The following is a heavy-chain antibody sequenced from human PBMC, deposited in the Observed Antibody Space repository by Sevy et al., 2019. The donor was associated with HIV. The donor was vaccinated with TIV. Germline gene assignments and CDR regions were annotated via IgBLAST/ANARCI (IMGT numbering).Heavy chain of an antibody. D-gene: IGHD5-18*01. J-gene: IGHJ4*02. V-gene: IGHV4-39*01. CDR1: GGSISSSSYY. CDR3: ARRGYSYGLLDY. Sequence: TETLSLTCTVSGGSISSSSYYWGWIRQPPGRGLEWIGSIYYSGSTYYNPSLKSRVTISVDTSKNQFSLKLSSVTAADTAVYYCARRGYSYGLLDYWGQGTLVTVSS. CDR2: IYYSGST.